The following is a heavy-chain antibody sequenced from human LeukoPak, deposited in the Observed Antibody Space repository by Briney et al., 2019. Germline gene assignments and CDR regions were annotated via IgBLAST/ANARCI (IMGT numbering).Heavy chain of an antibody. Sequence: PSETLSLTCTVSGDSFTNTDFFWGWIRQPTGKGLEWIANIDDSGRIYSNPSLRSRVTMSRDTSKNQFSLKVTSVTAADKAVYYCARLDGSLAHISGSYPDFWGQGILVTVSS. CDR3: ARLDGSLAHISGSYPDF. CDR2: IDDSGRI. J-gene: IGHJ4*02. V-gene: IGHV4-39*01. D-gene: IGHD3-10*01. CDR1: GDSFTNTDFF.